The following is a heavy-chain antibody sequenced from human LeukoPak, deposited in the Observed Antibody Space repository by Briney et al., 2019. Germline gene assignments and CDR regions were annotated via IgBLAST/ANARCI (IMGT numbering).Heavy chain of an antibody. CDR3: ARLGGYYDPPGY. CDR2: ISGSGSTI. J-gene: IGHJ4*02. D-gene: IGHD3-22*01. CDR1: GFTFSSYE. Sequence: TGGSLRLSCAASGFTFSSYEMNWVRQAPGKGLEWVSYISGSGSTIYYADSVKGRFTISRDNAKISLYLQMNSLRAEDTAVYYCARLGGYYDPPGYWGQGTLVTVSS. V-gene: IGHV3-48*03.